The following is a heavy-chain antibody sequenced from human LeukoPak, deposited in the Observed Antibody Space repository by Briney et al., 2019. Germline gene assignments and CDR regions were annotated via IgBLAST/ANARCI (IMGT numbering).Heavy chain of an antibody. CDR3: AKDGLGSSLNWFDT. D-gene: IGHD1-26*01. J-gene: IGHJ5*02. V-gene: IGHV3-33*06. CDR2: IWYDGSNK. CDR1: GFTFSSYG. Sequence: GRSLRLSCAASGFTFSSYGMHWVCQAPGKGLEWVAVIWYDGSNKYYADSVKGRFTIFRDNSKNTLYLQMNSLRAEDTAVYYCAKDGLGSSLNWFDTWGQGTLVTVSS.